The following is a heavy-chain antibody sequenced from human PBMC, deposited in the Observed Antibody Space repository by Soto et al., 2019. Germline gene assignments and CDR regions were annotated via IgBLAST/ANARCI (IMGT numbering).Heavy chain of an antibody. J-gene: IGHJ6*02. V-gene: IGHV3-48*02. Sequence: GGSLSLSCACSGFTFGTYSMNWVRQAAGKGLEWIAYISYDSDTIQYADSVKGRFTISRDNAKNSLYLQMNSLRDEDTAVYYCARLYYDYVWGQGTTVTVSS. D-gene: IGHD3-3*01. CDR3: ARLYYDYV. CDR1: GFTFGTYS. CDR2: ISYDSDTI.